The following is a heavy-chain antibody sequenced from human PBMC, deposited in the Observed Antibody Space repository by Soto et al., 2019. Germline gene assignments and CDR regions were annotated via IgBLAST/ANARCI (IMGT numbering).Heavy chain of an antibody. CDR1: GGSIRSSTYY. J-gene: IGHJ5*02. D-gene: IGHD1-7*01. Sequence: QLQLQESGPGLVKPSETLSLTCSVSGGSIRSSTYYWGWIRQPPGKGLEWIGSIYDSGSIYYNPSLKSRVTISVDTSKNQFSLRLTYVTAADTAVYYCARQGYGTTLPWGQGTLVTVSS. CDR2: IYDSGSI. CDR3: ARQGYGTTLP. V-gene: IGHV4-39*01.